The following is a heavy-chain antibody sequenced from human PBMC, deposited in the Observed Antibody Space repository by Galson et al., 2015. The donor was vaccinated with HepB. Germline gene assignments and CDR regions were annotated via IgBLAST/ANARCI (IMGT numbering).Heavy chain of an antibody. D-gene: IGHD2-2*01. Sequence: SVKVSCKASGYTFTSYYMHWVRQAPGQGLEWMGIINPSGGSTSYAQKFQGRVTMTRDTSTSTVYMELSSLRSEDTAVYYCARDYQYCSSTSCYADAFDIWGQGTMGTVSS. V-gene: IGHV1-46*01. CDR3: ARDYQYCSSTSCYADAFDI. CDR1: GYTFTSYY. J-gene: IGHJ3*02. CDR2: INPSGGST.